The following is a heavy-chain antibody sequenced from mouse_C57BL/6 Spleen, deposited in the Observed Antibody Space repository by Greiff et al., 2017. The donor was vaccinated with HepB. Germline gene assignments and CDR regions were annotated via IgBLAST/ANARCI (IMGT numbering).Heavy chain of an antibody. V-gene: IGHV5-6*01. CDR3: ARGDFDV. Sequence: EVKLQESGGDLVKPGGSLKLSCAASGFTFSSYGMSWVRQTPDKRLEWVATISSGGSYTYYPDSVKGRFTISRDNAKNTLYLQMSSLKSEDTAMYYSARGDFDVWGTGTTVTVSS. CDR2: ISSGGSYT. CDR1: GFTFSSYG. J-gene: IGHJ1*03.